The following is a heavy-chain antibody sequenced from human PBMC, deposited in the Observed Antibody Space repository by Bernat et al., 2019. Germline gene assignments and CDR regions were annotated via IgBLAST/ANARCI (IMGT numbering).Heavy chain of an antibody. D-gene: IGHD5-18*01. J-gene: IGHJ4*02. V-gene: IGHV3-15*07. Sequence: EVQLVESGGGLVKPGGSLRLSCAASGFTFSNAWMNWVRQAPGKGLEWVGRIKSKTDGGTTDYAAPVKGRFTISRDDSKNTLYLQMNSLKTKDTAVYSCTASYGYDYYFDYWGQGALVTVSS. CDR2: IKSKTDGGTT. CDR1: GFTFSNAW. CDR3: TASYGYDYYFDY.